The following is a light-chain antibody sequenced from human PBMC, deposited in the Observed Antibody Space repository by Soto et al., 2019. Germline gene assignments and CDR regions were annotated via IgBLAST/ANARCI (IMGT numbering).Light chain of an antibody. J-gene: IGKJ3*01. V-gene: IGKV1-12*01. CDR1: QGISSW. CDR3: QQANCFPFT. Sequence: DIQMTQSPSSVSASVGDRVTITCRASQGISSWLAWYQQKPGKAPQLLIYAASALQSGVPSRFSCSGSGSDVTLTINSLQPKDFATYYCQQANCFPFTFGPGTKVDIK. CDR2: AAS.